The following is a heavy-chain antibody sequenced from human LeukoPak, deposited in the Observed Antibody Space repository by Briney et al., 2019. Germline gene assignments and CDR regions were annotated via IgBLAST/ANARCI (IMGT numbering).Heavy chain of an antibody. V-gene: IGHV4-59*12. Sequence: SETLSLTCTVSGASISSYYWSWIRQPSGKGLEWIAYISDSGSTNYNPSLKSRVTMSVDTPKNQFSLKLSSVTAADTAVYYCARDLSVYYDSSLGAFDIWGQGTMVTVSS. CDR1: GASISSYY. D-gene: IGHD3-22*01. CDR3: ARDLSVYYDSSLGAFDI. CDR2: ISDSGST. J-gene: IGHJ3*02.